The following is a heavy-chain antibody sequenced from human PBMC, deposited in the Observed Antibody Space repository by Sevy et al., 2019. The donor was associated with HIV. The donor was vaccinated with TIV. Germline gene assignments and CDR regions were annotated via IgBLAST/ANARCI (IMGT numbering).Heavy chain of an antibody. D-gene: IGHD2-21*02. CDR2: IYYSGST. V-gene: IGHV4-39*01. J-gene: IGHJ4*02. CDR1: GGSISSSSYY. Sequence: SETLSLTCTVSGGSISSSSYYWGWIHQPPGKGLEWIGSIYYSGSTYYNPSLKSRVTISVDTSKNQFSLKLSSVTAADTAVYYCASFGGNSDFGFDYWGQGTLVTVSS. CDR3: ASFGGNSDFGFDY.